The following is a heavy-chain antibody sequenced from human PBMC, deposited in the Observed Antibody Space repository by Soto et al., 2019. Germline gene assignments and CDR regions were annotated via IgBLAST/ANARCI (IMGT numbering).Heavy chain of an antibody. D-gene: IGHD6-19*01. CDR2: IYYSGST. CDR3: ARLHRDAVAGSY. CDR1: GGSISSSSYY. V-gene: IGHV4-39*01. Sequence: QLQLQESGPGLVKPSETLSLTCTVSGGSISSSSYYWGWIRQPPGKGVEWIGSIYYSGSTYSNPSLKSRFPISVDTSKNQFSLKLSSVTAADTAVYYCARLHRDAVAGSYWGQGTLVTVSS. J-gene: IGHJ4*02.